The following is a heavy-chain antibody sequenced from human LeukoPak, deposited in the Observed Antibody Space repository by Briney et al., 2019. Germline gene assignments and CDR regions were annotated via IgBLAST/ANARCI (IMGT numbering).Heavy chain of an antibody. D-gene: IGHD6-13*01. CDR3: AKGLYSSSWYYFDY. Sequence: PGGSLRLSCAASGFTFSSYAMSWVRQAPGKGLEWVSAISGSGGSTYYADSVKGRFTISRDNSENTLYLQMNSLRAEDTAVYYCAKGLYSSSWYYFDYWGQGTLVTVSS. CDR1: GFTFSSYA. J-gene: IGHJ4*02. CDR2: ISGSGGST. V-gene: IGHV3-23*01.